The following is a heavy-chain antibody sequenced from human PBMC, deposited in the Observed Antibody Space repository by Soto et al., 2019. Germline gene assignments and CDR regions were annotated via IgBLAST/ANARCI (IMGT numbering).Heavy chain of an antibody. CDR2: IYHSGST. CDR1: GGSISSSNW. J-gene: IGHJ4*02. D-gene: IGHD2-21*02. CDR3: AREAYCGGDCYMTDY. V-gene: IGHV4-4*02. Sequence: SETLSLTCAVSGGSISSSNWWSWVRQPPGKGLEWIGEIYHSGSTNYNPSLKSRVTISVDKSKNQFSLKLSSVTAADTAVYYCAREAYCGGDCYMTDYWGQGTLVTVSS.